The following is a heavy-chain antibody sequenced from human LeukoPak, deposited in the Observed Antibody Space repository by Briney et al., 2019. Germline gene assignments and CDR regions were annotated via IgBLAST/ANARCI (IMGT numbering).Heavy chain of an antibody. D-gene: IGHD3-22*01. Sequence: SETLSLTCTVSGGSINSSSYYWGWIRQPPGKGLEWIRSIYYSGSTYYNPSLKSRVTISVDTSKNQFSLKLSSVTAADTAVYYCAITYYYDSSESNWGQGTLVTVSS. J-gene: IGHJ4*02. CDR2: IYYSGST. V-gene: IGHV4-39*01. CDR3: AITYYYDSSESN. CDR1: GGSINSSSYY.